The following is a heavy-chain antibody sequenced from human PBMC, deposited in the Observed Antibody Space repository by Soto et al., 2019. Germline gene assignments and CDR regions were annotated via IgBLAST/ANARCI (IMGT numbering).Heavy chain of an antibody. CDR1: GDSISTVDYF. CDR3: ARGRYCLTGRCFPNWFDS. J-gene: IGHJ5*01. D-gene: IGHD2-15*01. CDR2: IYKSTTT. V-gene: IGHV4-30-4*01. Sequence: SETLSLTCSVSGDSISTVDYFWAWIRQPPGQALEYIGYIYKSTTTYYNPSFESRVAIPLDTSKSQFSLTVTSVTAADTAVYFCARGRYCLTGRCFPNWFDSWGQGTLVTVSS.